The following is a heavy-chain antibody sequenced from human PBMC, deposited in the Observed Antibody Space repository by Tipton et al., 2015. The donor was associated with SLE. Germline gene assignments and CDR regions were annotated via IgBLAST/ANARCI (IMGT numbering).Heavy chain of an antibody. V-gene: IGHV1-8*01. CDR2: MNPNSGKI. J-gene: IGHJ5*01. CDR1: GYTFTSYV. Sequence: QVQLVQSGAEVKKPGASVKVSCKASGYTFTSYVTNWGGKATGQGLEWMGWMNPNSGKIDYAQKFQGRIIMTRNTSISTAYMELRGLRSEDTAVYYCARWFDSWGQGTLVTVSS. CDR3: ARWFDS.